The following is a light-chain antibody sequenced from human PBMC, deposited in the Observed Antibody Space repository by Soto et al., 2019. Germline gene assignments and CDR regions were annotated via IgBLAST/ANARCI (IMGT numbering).Light chain of an antibody. Sequence: AIQLTQSPSSLSASVGDRVTITCRASQGISSALAWYQQKPGKPPKLLIYDASSLESGVPSRFSGSGSGTDFTLTISSQQPEDLATYYCQQFNLRTFGQGTKVEIK. J-gene: IGKJ1*01. CDR3: QQFNLRT. V-gene: IGKV1-13*02. CDR1: QGISSA. CDR2: DAS.